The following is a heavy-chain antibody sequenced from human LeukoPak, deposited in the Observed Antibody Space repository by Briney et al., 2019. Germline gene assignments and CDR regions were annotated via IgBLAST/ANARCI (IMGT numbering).Heavy chain of an antibody. CDR2: ISGSGGST. V-gene: IGHV3-23*01. CDR1: GFTFSSYA. CDR3: AKVAIVGATTLVLYFDY. J-gene: IGHJ4*02. Sequence: GGSLRLSCAASGFTFSSYAMSWVRQAPGKGLEWVSAISGSGGSTYYADSVKGRFTISRDNSKNTLYLQMNSLRAEDTAVYYCAKVAIVGATTLVLYFDYWGQGTLVTVSS. D-gene: IGHD1-26*01.